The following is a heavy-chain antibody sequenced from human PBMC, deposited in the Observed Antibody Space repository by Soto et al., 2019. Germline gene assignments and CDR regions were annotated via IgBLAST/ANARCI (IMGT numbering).Heavy chain of an antibody. J-gene: IGHJ6*04. D-gene: IGHD5-18*01. Sequence: ASVKVSCKASGYTFTSYGISWVRQAPGQGLEWMGWISAYNGNTNYAQKLQGRVTMTTDTSTNTAYMELRSLRSDDTAVYYCASPDPDTAMVTAFLRYYYYGMDVWGKGTTVTVSS. CDR3: ASPDPDTAMVTAFLRYYYYGMDV. CDR1: GYTFTSYG. V-gene: IGHV1-18*01. CDR2: ISAYNGNT.